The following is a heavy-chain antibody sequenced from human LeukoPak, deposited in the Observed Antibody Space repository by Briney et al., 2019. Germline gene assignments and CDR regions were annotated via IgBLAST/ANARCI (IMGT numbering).Heavy chain of an antibody. Sequence: GGSLRLSCAASGFTFSSYAMHWVRQAPGKGLEWVAVISYDGSNKYYADSVKGRFTISRDNSKNTLYLQMDSLRAEDTAVYYCARGPRAYGDYEDYWGQGTLVTVSS. J-gene: IGHJ4*02. V-gene: IGHV3-30*04. CDR1: GFTFSSYA. CDR2: ISYDGSNK. D-gene: IGHD4-17*01. CDR3: ARGPRAYGDYEDY.